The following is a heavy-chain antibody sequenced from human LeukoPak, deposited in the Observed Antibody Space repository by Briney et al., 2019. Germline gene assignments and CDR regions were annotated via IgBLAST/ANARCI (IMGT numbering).Heavy chain of an antibody. CDR1: GGSNSSYY. CDR2: IYYSGST. CDR3: ARDRLSWIDY. Sequence: SETLSLTCTVSGGSNSSYYWSWIRQPPGKGLEWIGYIYYSGSTNYNPSLKSRVTISVDTSKNQFSLKLSSVTAADTAVYYCARDRLSWIDYWGQGTLVTVSS. D-gene: IGHD5-12*01. J-gene: IGHJ4*02. V-gene: IGHV4-59*01.